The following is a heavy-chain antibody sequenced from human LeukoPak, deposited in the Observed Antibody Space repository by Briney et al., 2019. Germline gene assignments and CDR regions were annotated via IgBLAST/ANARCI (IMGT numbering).Heavy chain of an antibody. V-gene: IGHV3-74*01. CDR3: ARGGGLDV. CDR2: INQNGITT. D-gene: IGHD3-16*01. CDR1: GFIFRNYW. J-gene: IGHJ6*02. Sequence: GGSLRLSCAASGFIFRNYWMRWVRQAPGKGLVWVARINQNGITTTYTDSVKGRFTISRDNAKNTLYLQMNSLRAEDTAVYFCARGGGLDVWGQGATVTVSS.